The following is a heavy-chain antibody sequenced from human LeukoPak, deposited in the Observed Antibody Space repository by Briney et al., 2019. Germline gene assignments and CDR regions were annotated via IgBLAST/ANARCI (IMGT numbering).Heavy chain of an antibody. CDR3: ARDPFGSY. Sequence: PSQTLSLTCAVSGGPISSGGYSWRWIRQPPGKGLEWIGYIYYSGSTNYNPSLKSRVTISVDTSKNQFSLKLSSVPAADTAVYYCARDPFGSYWGQGTLVTVSS. D-gene: IGHD3-10*01. J-gene: IGHJ4*02. CDR2: IYYSGST. V-gene: IGHV4-30-4*07. CDR1: GGPISSGGYS.